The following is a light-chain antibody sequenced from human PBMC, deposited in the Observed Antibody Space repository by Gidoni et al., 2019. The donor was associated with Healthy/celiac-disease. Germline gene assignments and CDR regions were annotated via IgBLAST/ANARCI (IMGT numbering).Light chain of an antibody. V-gene: IGLV1-44*01. Sequence: QSVLPQPPSASGTPGQGVTIACSGSSPNIGRNSVDWYQQLPGTAPKLLIYSNNQRPSGVPDRFSGSKSGTSASLAISGLQSEDEADYYCAAWDDSLNGVVFGGGTKLTVL. J-gene: IGLJ3*02. CDR3: AAWDDSLNGVV. CDR2: SNN. CDR1: SPNIGRNS.